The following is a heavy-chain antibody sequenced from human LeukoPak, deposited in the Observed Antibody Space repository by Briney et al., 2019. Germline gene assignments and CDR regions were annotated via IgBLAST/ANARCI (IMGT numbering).Heavy chain of an antibody. Sequence: SVKVSCKASGGTFSSYAISWVRQAPGQGLEWMGGIIPIFGTANYAQKFQGRVTITADESTSTAYMELSSLRSEDTAVYYCAGAVEDIYSSSSPLVHWGQGTLVTVSS. CDR2: IIPIFGTA. V-gene: IGHV1-69*13. D-gene: IGHD6-6*01. J-gene: IGHJ4*02. CDR1: GGTFSSYA. CDR3: AGAVEDIYSSSSPLVH.